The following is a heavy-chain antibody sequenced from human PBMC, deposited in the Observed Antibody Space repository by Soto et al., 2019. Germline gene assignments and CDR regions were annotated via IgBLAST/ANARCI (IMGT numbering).Heavy chain of an antibody. CDR3: ARDRALHDYGDQYYFDY. Sequence: QVQLQESGPGLVKPSETLSLTCTVSGGSISSYYWSWIRQPPGKGLEWIGYIYYSGSTNYNPSLKSRVTISVDTSKNQFSLKLSSVTAADTAVYYCARDRALHDYGDQYYFDYWGQGTLVTVSS. D-gene: IGHD4-17*01. J-gene: IGHJ4*02. CDR1: GGSISSYY. CDR2: IYYSGST. V-gene: IGHV4-59*01.